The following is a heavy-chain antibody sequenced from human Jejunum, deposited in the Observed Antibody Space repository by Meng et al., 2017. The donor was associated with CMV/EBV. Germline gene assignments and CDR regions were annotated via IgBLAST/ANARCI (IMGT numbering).Heavy chain of an antibody. J-gene: IGHJ5*02. CDR2: ISYRGTT. CDR3: AIRPLSWFDP. Sequence: QLQLRESGPGLVKPSDPLPLTCTVSGGSISSSNYYWDWIRQPPGKGLEWIGSISYRGTTYYSPSLKSRITISLDTSNNQFSLRLTSVTAADSAVYYCAIRPLSWFDPWGQGTLVTVSS. CDR1: GGSISSSNYY. V-gene: IGHV4-39*07.